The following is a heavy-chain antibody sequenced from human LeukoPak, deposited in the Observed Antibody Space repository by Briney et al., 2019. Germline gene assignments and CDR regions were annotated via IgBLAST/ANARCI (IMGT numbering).Heavy chain of an antibody. CDR1: GGTFSSYA. J-gene: IGHJ4*02. CDR2: IIPIFGTA. V-gene: IGHV1-69*13. Sequence: ASVKVSCKASGGTFSSYAISWVRQAPGQGLEWMGGIIPIFGTANYAQKFQGRVTITADESTSTAYMELSSLRSEDTAVYYCARVRCSSTSCYERGFDYWGKGTLVTVSS. D-gene: IGHD2-2*01. CDR3: ARVRCSSTSCYERGFDY.